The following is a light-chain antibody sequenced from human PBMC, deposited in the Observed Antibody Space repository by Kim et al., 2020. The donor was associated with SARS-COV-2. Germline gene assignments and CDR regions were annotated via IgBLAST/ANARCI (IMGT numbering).Light chain of an antibody. J-gene: IGLJ1*01. CDR2: DVS. CDR3: SSYTSSSTLYV. Sequence: QSALTQPASVSGSPGQSITISCTGTSSDLGGYSYVSWYQQHPGKAPKLMIYDVSNRPSGVSNRFSGSKSGNTASLTISGLQAEDEADYYCSSYTSSSTLYVFGTGTKVT. CDR1: SSDLGGYSY. V-gene: IGLV2-14*03.